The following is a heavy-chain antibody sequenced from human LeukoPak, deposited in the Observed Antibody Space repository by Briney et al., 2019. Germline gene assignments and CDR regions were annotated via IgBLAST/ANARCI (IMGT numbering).Heavy chain of an antibody. CDR2: INPNSGGT. V-gene: IGHV1-2*02. D-gene: IGHD4-23*01. Sequence: ASVKLSCKASGYTFTGYYMHWVRQAPGQGLEWMGWINPNSGGTNYAQKFQGRVTMTRDTPISTAYMELSRLRSDDTAVYYCARSKNIYDGNSFDYWGQGTLVTVSS. J-gene: IGHJ4*02. CDR3: ARSKNIYDGNSFDY. CDR1: GYTFTGYY.